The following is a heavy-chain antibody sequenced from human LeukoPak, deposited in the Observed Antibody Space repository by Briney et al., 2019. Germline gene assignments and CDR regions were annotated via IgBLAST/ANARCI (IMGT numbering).Heavy chain of an antibody. CDR3: ARDGITIPRRWGSGSYGMDV. CDR2: ISGSGNNT. D-gene: IGHD3-3*01. J-gene: IGHJ6*02. V-gene: IGHV3-23*01. Sequence: GGSLRLSCVASGFTFSSYAMNWVRQAPGKGLEWVSAISGSGNNTYYADSVKGRFTISRDNSKNTLYLQMNSLRAEDTAVYYCARDGITIPRRWGSGSYGMDVWGQGTTVTVSS. CDR1: GFTFSSYA.